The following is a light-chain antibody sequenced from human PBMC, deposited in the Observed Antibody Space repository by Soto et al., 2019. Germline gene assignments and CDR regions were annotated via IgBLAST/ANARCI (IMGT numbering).Light chain of an antibody. V-gene: IGKV1-39*01. CDR2: AAS. CDR1: QSISSY. Sequence: DIQMTQSPSSLSASVGDRVTITCRASQSISSYLNWYQQKPGKAPKLLIYAASSLQSGVPSRFSGSGSGTDCTLPISSLQPEDFATYYCQQSYSTPPYTFGQGTKLEIK. J-gene: IGKJ2*01. CDR3: QQSYSTPPYT.